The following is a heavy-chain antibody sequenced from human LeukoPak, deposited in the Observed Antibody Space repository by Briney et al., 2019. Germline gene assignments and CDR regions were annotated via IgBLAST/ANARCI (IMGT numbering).Heavy chain of an antibody. CDR1: GYSFTTYW. V-gene: IGHV5-51*01. J-gene: IGHJ4*02. Sequence: GESLKISCKGSGYSFTTYWIGWVRQMPGKGLEWMGIIYPGDSDTRYSPSFQGQVTISADKSISTPYLQWSSLRASDTARYYCARRVYSSSWEKFDYWGQGTLVTVSS. CDR2: IYPGDSDT. CDR3: ARRVYSSSWEKFDY. D-gene: IGHD6-13*01.